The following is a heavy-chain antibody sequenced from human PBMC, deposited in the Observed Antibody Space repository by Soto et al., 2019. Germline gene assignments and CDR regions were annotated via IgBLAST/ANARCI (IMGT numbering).Heavy chain of an antibody. V-gene: IGHV3-30*14. CDR1: GFTFTNYA. D-gene: IGHD2-8*01. J-gene: IGHJ5*02. CDR2: VSYDGSNK. CDR3: ASDHGYYFDP. Sequence: QVQVVESGGGVVQPGRSLRLSCATSGFTFTNYAMHWVRQAPGKGLEWVAVVSYDGSNKNYADSVKGRFTISRDDSKNTVFFQMTSLRDEDTAVYYCASDHGYYFDPWGQGTLVTVSS.